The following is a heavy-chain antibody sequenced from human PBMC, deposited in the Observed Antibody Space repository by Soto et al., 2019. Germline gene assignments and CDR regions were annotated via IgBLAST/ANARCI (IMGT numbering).Heavy chain of an antibody. V-gene: IGHV3-73*01. D-gene: IGHD1-26*01. CDR3: AMSPGSGILRQ. Sequence: PGGSLRLSCAASGFTFSSYAMHWVRQASGKGLEWVGRIRSKANSYATAYAASVKGRFTISRDDSKNTLYLQMNSLRAEDTAIYYCAMSPGSGILRQWGQGTLVTVSS. CDR2: IRSKANSYAT. J-gene: IGHJ1*01. CDR1: GFTFSSYA.